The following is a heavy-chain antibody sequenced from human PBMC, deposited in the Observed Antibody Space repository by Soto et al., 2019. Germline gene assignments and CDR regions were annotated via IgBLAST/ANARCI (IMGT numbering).Heavy chain of an antibody. CDR2: SRNKARSYTT. V-gene: IGHV3-72*01. D-gene: IGHD2-8*02. Sequence: GGSLRLSCAASGFTFSDHYMDWVRQSPGKGLEWVGRSRNKARSYTTDYAASVKGRFTISRDDSKSSVYLQMNSLKTEDTAVYYCAARYCTGGNCFHATDHWGKGTLVTVSS. CDR3: AARYCTGGNCFHATDH. CDR1: GFTFSDHY. J-gene: IGHJ4*02.